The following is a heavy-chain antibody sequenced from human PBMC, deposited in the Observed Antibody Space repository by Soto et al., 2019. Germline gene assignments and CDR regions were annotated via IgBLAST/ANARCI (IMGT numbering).Heavy chain of an antibody. V-gene: IGHV4-34*01. D-gene: IGHD1-26*01. Sequence: QVQLQQWGAGLLKPSETLSLTCAVYGGSFNGYYWSWIRQPPGKGLEWIGEINHSGNTNYNPSLKSRVTISVDTSKNQFSLKLSSVTAADTAVYYCARGMGRDWGQGTLVTVSS. J-gene: IGHJ4*02. CDR1: GGSFNGYY. CDR3: ARGMGRD. CDR2: INHSGNT.